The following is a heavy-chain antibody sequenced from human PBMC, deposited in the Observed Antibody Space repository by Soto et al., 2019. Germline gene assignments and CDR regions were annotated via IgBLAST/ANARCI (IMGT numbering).Heavy chain of an antibody. Sequence: SETLSLTCAVSGYSISSGYYWGWFRQPPGKGLEWIGSIYHSGSTYYNPSLKSRVTISVDTSKNKFSLKLSSVTAADTAVYYCARERDYDSSGYQIDYWGQGTLVTVSS. J-gene: IGHJ4*02. CDR3: ARERDYDSSGYQIDY. V-gene: IGHV4-38-2*02. CDR2: IYHSGST. CDR1: GYSISSGYY. D-gene: IGHD3-22*01.